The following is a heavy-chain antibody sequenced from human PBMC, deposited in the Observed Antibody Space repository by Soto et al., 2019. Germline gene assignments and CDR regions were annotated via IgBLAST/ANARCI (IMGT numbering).Heavy chain of an antibody. D-gene: IGHD6-19*01. CDR1: GYTFTSYG. Sequence: QVQLVQSGAEVKKPGASVKVSCKASGYTFTSYGISWVRQAPGQGLEWMGWISAYNGNTKSAQKLQGRVTMTTDTSTSAAYMEMRGLRSDDTALYSCARDLAVGLVDYWGQGTLVTVSS. J-gene: IGHJ4*02. CDR2: ISAYNGNT. V-gene: IGHV1-18*01. CDR3: ARDLAVGLVDY.